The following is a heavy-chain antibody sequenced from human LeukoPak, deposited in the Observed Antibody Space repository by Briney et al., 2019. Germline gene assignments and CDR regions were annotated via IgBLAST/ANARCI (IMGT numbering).Heavy chain of an antibody. J-gene: IGHJ4*02. CDR3: AKAVGGYSSSWYDY. V-gene: IGHV3-23*01. D-gene: IGHD6-13*01. CDR1: GFTVSSNY. CDR2: ISGSGGST. Sequence: PGGSLRLSCAASGFTVSSNYMSWVRQAPGKGLEWVSAISGSGGSTYYADSVKGRFTISRDNSKNTLYLQMNSLRAEDTAAYYCAKAVGGYSSSWYDYWGQGTLVTVSS.